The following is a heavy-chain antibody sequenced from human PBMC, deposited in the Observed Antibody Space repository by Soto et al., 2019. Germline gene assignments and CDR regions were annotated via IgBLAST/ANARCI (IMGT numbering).Heavy chain of an antibody. CDR3: AKTTDGWFSAFEI. J-gene: IGHJ3*02. CDR1: GFVFSSYA. D-gene: IGHD6-19*01. CDR2: ISASGTTA. V-gene: IGHV3-23*01. Sequence: EVQLLESGGGLVQPGGSLRLSCAASGFVFSSYAMSWVRQAPGKGLEWVSAISASGTTAYYADSVKGRFIISSDNPQNTMYVQMARLRAEDTAVYFCAKTTDGWFSAFEIWGQGTVVTVAS.